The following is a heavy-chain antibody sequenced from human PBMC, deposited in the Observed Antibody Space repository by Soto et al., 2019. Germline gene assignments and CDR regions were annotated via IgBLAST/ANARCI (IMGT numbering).Heavy chain of an antibody. J-gene: IGHJ2*01. V-gene: IGHV4-61*01. D-gene: IGHD1-7*01. CDR1: GGSVSSGSYY. Sequence: SETLSLTCTVSGGSVSSGSYYWSWIRQPPGKGLEWIGYIYYSGSTNYNPSLKSRVTISVDTSKNQFSLKLSSVTAADTAVYYCARPGITGTDWYFDLWGRGTLVTVSS. CDR2: IYYSGST. CDR3: ARPGITGTDWYFDL.